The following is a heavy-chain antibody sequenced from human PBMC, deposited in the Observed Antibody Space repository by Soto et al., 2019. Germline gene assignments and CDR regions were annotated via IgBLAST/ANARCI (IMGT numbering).Heavy chain of an antibody. CDR2: IIPIFGTA. Sequence: VASVKVSCKASGGTFSSYAISWVRQAPGQGLEWMGGIIPIFGTANYAQKFQGRVTITADESTSTAYMELSSLRSEDTAVYYCAAQNRSRYSCSVSAPWGKGTLVTVSS. V-gene: IGHV1-69*13. CDR3: AAQNRSRYSCSVSAP. J-gene: IGHJ5*02. D-gene: IGHD2-15*01. CDR1: GGTFSSYA.